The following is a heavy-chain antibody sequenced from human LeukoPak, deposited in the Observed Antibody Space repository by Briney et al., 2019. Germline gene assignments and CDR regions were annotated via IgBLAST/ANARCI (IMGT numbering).Heavy chain of an antibody. CDR2: ISGSGGST. J-gene: IGHJ4*02. Sequence: PGGSLRLSCAASGFTFSDYYMSWVRQAPGKGLEWVSAISGSGGSTYYADSVKGRFTISRDNSKNTLYLQMNSLRAEDTAVYYCAKDFKRQYYYGSGSPAIDHDYWGQGTLVTVSS. CDR3: AKDFKRQYYYGSGSPAIDHDY. V-gene: IGHV3-23*01. CDR1: GFTFSDYY. D-gene: IGHD3-10*01.